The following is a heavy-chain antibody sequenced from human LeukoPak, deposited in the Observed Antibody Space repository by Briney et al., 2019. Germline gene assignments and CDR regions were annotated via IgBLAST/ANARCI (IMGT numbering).Heavy chain of an antibody. CDR3: ARLAASYYGSGSYYTDYYYYYMDV. D-gene: IGHD3-10*01. V-gene: IGHV1-18*01. J-gene: IGHJ6*03. Sequence: ASVKVSCKASGYTFTSYGISWVRQAPGQGLEWMGWISAYNGNTNYAQKLQGRVTMTTDTSTSTAYMELRSLRSDDTAVYYCARLAASYYGSGSYYTDYYYYYMDVWGKGTTVTVSS. CDR1: GYTFTSYG. CDR2: ISAYNGNT.